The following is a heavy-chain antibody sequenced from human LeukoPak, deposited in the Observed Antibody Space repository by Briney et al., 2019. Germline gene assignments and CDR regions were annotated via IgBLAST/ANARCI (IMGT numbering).Heavy chain of an antibody. CDR3: ARDWVGYYASGNPLVYFDY. Sequence: SETLSLTCTVSGGSISSYYWSWIRQPAGKGLEWVGRIFTSGRTNYNPPLKSRVTISVDTSKNHFSLKLSSVTAADTAVYYCARDWVGYYASGNPLVYFDYWGQGALVTVSS. D-gene: IGHD3-10*01. J-gene: IGHJ4*02. CDR1: GGSISSYY. CDR2: IFTSGRT. V-gene: IGHV4-4*07.